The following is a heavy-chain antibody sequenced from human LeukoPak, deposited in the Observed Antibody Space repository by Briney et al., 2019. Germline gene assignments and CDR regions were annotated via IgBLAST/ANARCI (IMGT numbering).Heavy chain of an antibody. CDR2: IYYSGST. CDR3: AQYSSGWYGINY. CDR1: DYSISSGYY. V-gene: IGHV4-38-2*02. J-gene: IGHJ4*02. D-gene: IGHD6-19*01. Sequence: SETLSLTCTVSDYSISSGYYWGWIRQPPGKGLEWIGSIYYSGSTYYNPSLKSRVTISVDTSKNQFSLKLSSVTAADTAVYYCAQYSSGWYGINYWGQGTLVTVSS.